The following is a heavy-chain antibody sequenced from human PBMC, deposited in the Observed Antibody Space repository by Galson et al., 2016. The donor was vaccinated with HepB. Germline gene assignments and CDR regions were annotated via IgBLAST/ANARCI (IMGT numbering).Heavy chain of an antibody. V-gene: IGHV3-30*03. CDR1: EFTFSTCS. CDR3: ARDKGTSVWYKDY. J-gene: IGHJ4*02. Sequence: SLRLSCAASEFTFSTCSLNWVRQAPGRGLEWVALISYDGSNKYYADSVKGRITISRDTSKNTVYLQMNSLRGEEPGVYYCARDKGTSVWYKDYWGQGTLVTVSS. CDR2: ISYDGSNK. D-gene: IGHD1-1*01.